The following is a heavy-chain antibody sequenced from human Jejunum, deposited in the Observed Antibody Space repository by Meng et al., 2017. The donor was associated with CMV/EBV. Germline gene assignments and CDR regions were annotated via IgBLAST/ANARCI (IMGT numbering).Heavy chain of an antibody. CDR3: ARRYCSSTSCLFDY. CDR2: ISSSGSSI. J-gene: IGHJ4*02. D-gene: IGHD2-2*01. Sequence: SGFTFSSYEMNWVRQAPGKGLEWVSHISSSGSSIYYADSVKGRFTISRDNAKTSLFLQMNSLRPEDTALYYCARRYCSSTSCLFDYWGQGTLVTVSS. CDR1: GFTFSSYE. V-gene: IGHV3-48*03.